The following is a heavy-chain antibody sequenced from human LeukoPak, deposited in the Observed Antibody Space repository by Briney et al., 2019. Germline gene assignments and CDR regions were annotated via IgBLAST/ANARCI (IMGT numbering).Heavy chain of an antibody. D-gene: IGHD2-21*02. CDR3: AKDLERHIVVVTASAVDY. J-gene: IGHJ4*02. Sequence: GSLRLSCAASGFTFSSYGMHWVRQAPGKGLEWVAVIWYDGSNKYYADSVKGRFTISRDNSKNTLYLQMNSLRAEDTAVYYCAKDLERHIVVVTASAVDYWGQGTLVTVSS. CDR1: GFTFSSYG. CDR2: IWYDGSNK. V-gene: IGHV3-33*06.